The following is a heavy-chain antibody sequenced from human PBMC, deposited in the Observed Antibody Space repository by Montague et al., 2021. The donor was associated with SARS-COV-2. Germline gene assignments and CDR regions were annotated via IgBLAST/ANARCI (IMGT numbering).Heavy chain of an antibody. Sequence: SETLSLTCAVYGGSFSGYYWSWIRQPPGKGLEWIGEINHSGSTNYNPSLKSRVTISVDTSKNQFSLKLSSVTAADTAVYYCARGSWYIVVVTAIRDGYYGMDVWGQGTTVTVSS. CDR3: ARGSWYIVVVTAIRDGYYGMDV. D-gene: IGHD2-21*02. J-gene: IGHJ6*02. V-gene: IGHV4-34*01. CDR2: INHSGST. CDR1: GGSFSGYY.